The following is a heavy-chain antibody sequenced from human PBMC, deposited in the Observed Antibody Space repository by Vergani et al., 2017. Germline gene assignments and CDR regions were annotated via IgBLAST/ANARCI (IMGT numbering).Heavy chain of an antibody. D-gene: IGHD3-3*02. Sequence: QVQLVQSGAEVKKPGASVKVSCKASGYTFTGYYMHWVRQAPGQGLEWMGRINPNSGGTNYAQKFQGRVTMTRDTSISTAYMELSRLRSDDTAVYYSARVTPGSIFGVVMNXFDPWGQGTLVTVSS. V-gene: IGHV1-2*06. J-gene: IGHJ5*02. CDR1: GYTFTGYY. CDR3: ARVTPGSIFGVVMNXFDP. CDR2: INPNSGGT.